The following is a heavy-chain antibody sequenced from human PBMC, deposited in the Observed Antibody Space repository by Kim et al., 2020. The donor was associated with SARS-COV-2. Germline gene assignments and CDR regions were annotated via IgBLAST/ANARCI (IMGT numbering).Heavy chain of an antibody. J-gene: IGHJ6*02. D-gene: IGHD2-15*01. Sequence: GGSLRLSCRVSGFTFSTYAMHWVRQAPDKGLEWVAVISDDGSRKYYADSVKGRFTISRDNSKITLYLHMSSLRAEDTAVYYFAKEIGFYGMDVWGQGTTVTVSS. CDR2: ISDDGSRK. CDR1: GFTFSTYA. CDR3: AKEIGFYGMDV. V-gene: IGHV3-30*18.